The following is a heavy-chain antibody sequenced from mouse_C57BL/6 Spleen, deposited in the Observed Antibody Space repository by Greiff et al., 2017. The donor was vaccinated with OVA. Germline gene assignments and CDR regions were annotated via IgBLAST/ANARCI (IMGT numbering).Heavy chain of an antibody. D-gene: IGHD1-1*01. J-gene: IGHJ4*01. V-gene: IGHV5-6*01. CDR3: ARRGIGSTNYYAMDY. CDR2: LSSGGSYT. Sequence: EVQGVESGGDLVKPGGSLKLSCAASGFTFSSYGMSWVRPTPDKRLEWVATLSSGGSYTYYPDSVKGRFTISRDNAKNTLYLQMSSLKSEDTAMYYCARRGIGSTNYYAMDYWGQGTSVTGSS. CDR1: GFTFSSYG.